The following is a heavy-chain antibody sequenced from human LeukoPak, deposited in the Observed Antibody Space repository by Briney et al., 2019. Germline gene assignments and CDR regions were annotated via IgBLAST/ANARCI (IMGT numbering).Heavy chain of an antibody. CDR3: ARDGWGGT. D-gene: IGHD3-16*01. CDR1: GHSITTSNF. CDR2: IYTSGST. J-gene: IGHJ5*02. V-gene: IGHV4-4*07. Sequence: SETLSLTCSVSGHSITTSNFWAWIRQTPEKGLEWIGRIYTSGSTNYNPSLKSRVTMSADTSKNQFSLKLSSVTAADTAVYYCARDGWGGTWGQGTLVTVSS.